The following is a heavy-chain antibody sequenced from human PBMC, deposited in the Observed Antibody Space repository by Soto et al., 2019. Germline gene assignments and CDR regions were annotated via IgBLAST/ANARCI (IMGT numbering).Heavy chain of an antibody. D-gene: IGHD6-13*01. CDR1: GFTFSSYA. CDR2: ISSNGGSA. J-gene: IGHJ4*02. Sequence: QTGGSLRLSSSVSGFTFSSYAMHWVRQAPGKGLEYVSSISSNGGSAYYADSVKGRFTISRDNSKNTLNLQMSSLTTEDTAVYYCVKDRWVDYWGQGTLVTVSS. CDR3: VKDRWVDY. V-gene: IGHV3-64D*06.